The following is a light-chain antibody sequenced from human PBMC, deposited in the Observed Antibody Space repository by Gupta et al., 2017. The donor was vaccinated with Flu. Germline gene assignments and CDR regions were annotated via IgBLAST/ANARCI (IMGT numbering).Light chain of an antibody. J-gene: IGLJ1*01. CDR1: SSNIGSNY. CDR3: AAWDDSLNGHYV. V-gene: IGLV1-44*01. CDR2: VNN. Sequence: QSVLAQPPSASGTPGPRVTISCSGSSSNIGSNYVNWYQQVPGTAPKLLIYVNNQRPSGVPDRFSGSKSGTSASLAISGLQSGDEADYYCAAWDDSLNGHYVFGTGTKVTVL.